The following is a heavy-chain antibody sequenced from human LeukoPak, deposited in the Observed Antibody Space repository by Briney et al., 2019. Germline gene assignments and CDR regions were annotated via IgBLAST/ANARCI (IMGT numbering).Heavy chain of an antibody. CDR2: ISWNSGTI. D-gene: IGHD3-10*01. CDR1: GFTFDDYA. V-gene: IGHV3-9*01. CDR3: AKGGLASGSYYMAPDY. Sequence: PGRSLRLSCAASGFTFDDYAMHWVRLAPGKGLEWVSGISWNSGTIGYADSVKGRFTISRDNAKNSLYLQMNSLRAEDTASYYCAKGGLASGSYYMAPDYWGQGTLVTVSS. J-gene: IGHJ4*02.